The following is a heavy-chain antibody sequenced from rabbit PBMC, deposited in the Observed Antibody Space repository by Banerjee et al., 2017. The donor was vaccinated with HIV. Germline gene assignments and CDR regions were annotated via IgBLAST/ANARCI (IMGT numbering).Heavy chain of an antibody. D-gene: IGHD8-1*01. CDR3: AREDDDTDSNDYTGGFSL. J-gene: IGHJ4*01. Sequence: QEQLVESGGDLVKPEGSLTLTCTASGFSFSSGYWICWVRQAPGKGLDGTACIVGGDSSATYYASWAKGRFTISKTSSTTVTLQMTSLTAADTATYFCAREDDDTDSNDYTGGFSLWGQGTLVTVS. CDR1: GFSFSSGYW. CDR2: IVGGDSSAT. V-gene: IGHV1S45*01.